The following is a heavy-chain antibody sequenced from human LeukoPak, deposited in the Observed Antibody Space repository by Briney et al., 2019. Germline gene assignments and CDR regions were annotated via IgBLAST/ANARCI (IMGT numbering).Heavy chain of an antibody. D-gene: IGHD3-22*01. V-gene: IGHV3-23*01. J-gene: IGHJ4*02. CDR3: AKEDSGRYYDSSGYLAFDY. CDR2: FSGSGGST. CDR1: GFTFNAYT. Sequence: GGSLRLSCAASGFTFNAYTMNWVRQAPGKGLEWVSAFSGSGGSTYYADSVKGRFTISRDNSKNTLYLQMNSLRAEDTAVYYCAKEDSGRYYDSSGYLAFDYWGQGTLVTVSS.